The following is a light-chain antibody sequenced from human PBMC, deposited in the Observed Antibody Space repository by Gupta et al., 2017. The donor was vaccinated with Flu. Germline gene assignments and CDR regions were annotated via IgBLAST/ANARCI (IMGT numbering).Light chain of an antibody. CDR2: DDD. CDR1: NIGSET. V-gene: IGLV3-21*02. CDR3: QVWDTSTDHWL. Sequence: SFVLTQPPSVSVAPGQTATIACGGDNIGSETVHWYQQKPGQAPVLVLYDDDFRPSGIPERFSGSNSGNTATLTISRVEAGDEADYYCQVWDTSTDHWLFGGGTILTVL. J-gene: IGLJ3*02.